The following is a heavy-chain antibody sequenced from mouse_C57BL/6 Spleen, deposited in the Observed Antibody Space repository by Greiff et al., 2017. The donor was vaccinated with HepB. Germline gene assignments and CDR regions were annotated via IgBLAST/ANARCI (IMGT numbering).Heavy chain of an antibody. V-gene: IGHV1-81*01. CDR1: GYTFTSYG. CDR3: ARGAYGSSYGAMDY. J-gene: IGHJ4*01. D-gene: IGHD1-1*01. CDR2: IYPRSGNT. Sequence: VQLQQSGAELARPGASVKLSCKASGYTFTSYGISWVKQRTGQGLEWIGEIYPRSGNTYYNEKFKGKATLTADKSSSTAYMELRSLTSEDSAVYFCARGAYGSSYGAMDYWGQGTSVTVSS.